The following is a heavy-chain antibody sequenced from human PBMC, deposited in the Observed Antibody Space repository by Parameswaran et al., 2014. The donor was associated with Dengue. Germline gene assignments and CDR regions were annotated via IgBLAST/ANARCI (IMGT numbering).Heavy chain of an antibody. Sequence: VRQAPGQGLEWMGWINPGNGNTEYSQKFQGRVTITRDTFASTAYMELSSLRSEGTAVYYCARLDSPYYYYGMDVWGQGTTVTVSS. CDR2: INPGNGNT. D-gene: IGHD3-22*01. J-gene: IGHJ6*02. V-gene: IGHV1-3*01. CDR3: ARLDSPYYYYGMDV.